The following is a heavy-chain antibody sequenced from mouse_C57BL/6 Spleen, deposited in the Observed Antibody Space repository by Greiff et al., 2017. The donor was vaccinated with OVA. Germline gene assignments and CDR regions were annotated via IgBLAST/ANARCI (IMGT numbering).Heavy chain of an antibody. CDR1: GFTFTDYY. CDR3: ARYIRGLDY. V-gene: IGHV7-3*01. CDR2: ISHKANGYTS. Sequence: EVQLVESGGGLVQPGGSLSLSCAASGFTFTDYYMSWVRPPPGKALEWLGFISHKANGYTSEYSASVKVRFTISRDNSQSSLYLQMNARRAEDSATYYCARYIRGLDYWGQGTTLTVSS. J-gene: IGHJ2*01.